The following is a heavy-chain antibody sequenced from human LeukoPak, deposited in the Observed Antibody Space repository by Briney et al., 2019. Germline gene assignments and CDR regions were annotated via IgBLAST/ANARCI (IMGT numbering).Heavy chain of an antibody. V-gene: IGHV3-7*01. D-gene: IGHD2-8*01. CDR2: VMQDGSGK. CDR3: AIHMYGYFDS. CDR1: GFTFSSYW. J-gene: IGHJ4*02. Sequence: GGSLRLSCAGSGFTFSSYWMTWLRQAPGKGLERVATVMQDGSGKYFVDSVRGRFTFSRDNAKNSLYLQMNSLRAEDTGVYYCAIHMYGYFDSWGQGTLVTVSS.